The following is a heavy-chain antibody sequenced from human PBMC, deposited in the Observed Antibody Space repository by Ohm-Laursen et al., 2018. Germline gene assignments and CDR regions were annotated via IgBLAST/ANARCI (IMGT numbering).Heavy chain of an antibody. CDR3: ARAAVAGYYFDY. D-gene: IGHD6-19*01. CDR2: ISSSGSTI. Sequence: SLRLSCSASGFTFSDYYMSWIRQAPGKGLEWVSYISSSGSTIYYADSVKGRFTISRDNAKNSLYLQMNSLRAEDTAVYYCARAAVAGYYFDYWGQGTLVTVSS. CDR1: GFTFSDYY. J-gene: IGHJ4*02. V-gene: IGHV3-11*01.